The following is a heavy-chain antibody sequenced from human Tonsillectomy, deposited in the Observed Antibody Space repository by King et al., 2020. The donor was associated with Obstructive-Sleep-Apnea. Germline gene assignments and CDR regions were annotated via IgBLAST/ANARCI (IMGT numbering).Heavy chain of an antibody. CDR3: ANLYDSSGRGIGYFDY. J-gene: IGHJ4*02. CDR1: GGSISSGGYY. CDR2: IYYSGST. D-gene: IGHD3-22*01. Sequence: QLQESGPGLVKPSQTLSLTCTVSGGSISSGGYYWNWIRQHPGKGLEWIGYIYYSGSTYYNPSLKSRVTIPVDTSKNQFSLKLSSVTAADTAVYYCANLYDSSGRGIGYFDYWGQGTLVTVSS. V-gene: IGHV4-31*03.